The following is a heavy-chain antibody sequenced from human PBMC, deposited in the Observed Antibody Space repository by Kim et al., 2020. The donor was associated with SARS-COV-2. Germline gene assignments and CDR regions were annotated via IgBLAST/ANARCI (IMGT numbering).Heavy chain of an antibody. Sequence: YLKSRVTISVDTSKNQFSLKLSSVTAADTAVYYCASRDYYDSSGYYPLDYWGQGTLVTVSS. V-gene: IGHV4-39*01. CDR3: ASRDYYDSSGYYPLDY. J-gene: IGHJ4*02. D-gene: IGHD3-22*01.